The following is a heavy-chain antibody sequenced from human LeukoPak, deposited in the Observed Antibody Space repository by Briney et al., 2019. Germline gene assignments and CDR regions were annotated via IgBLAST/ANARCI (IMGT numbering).Heavy chain of an antibody. J-gene: IGHJ4*02. D-gene: IGHD2-2*01. CDR3: AKDKDIVVVPAAKAFDY. CDR2: ISGSGGST. Sequence: PGGSLRLSCAASGFTFSSYSMSWVRQAPGKGLEWVSAISGSGGSTYYADSVKGRFTISRDNSKNTLYLQMNSLRAEDTAVYYCAKDKDIVVVPAAKAFDYWSQGTLVAVSS. V-gene: IGHV3-23*01. CDR1: GFTFSSYS.